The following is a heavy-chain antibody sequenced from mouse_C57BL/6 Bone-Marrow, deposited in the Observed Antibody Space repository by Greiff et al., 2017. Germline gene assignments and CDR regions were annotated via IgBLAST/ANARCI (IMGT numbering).Heavy chain of an antibody. CDR1: GYTFTSYW. CDR2: IDPSDSYP. J-gene: IGHJ2*01. Sequence: QVQLQQPGAELVRPGASVKLSCKASGYTFTSYWMHWVKQRPGQGLEWIGEIDPSDSYPNYDQKFKGKSTLTVDKSSSTAYMQLSSLTSEDSAVYYCARDYYSCVDYWCQGPTLTVSS. V-gene: IGHV1-69*01. D-gene: IGHD1-1*01. CDR3: ARDYYSCVDY.